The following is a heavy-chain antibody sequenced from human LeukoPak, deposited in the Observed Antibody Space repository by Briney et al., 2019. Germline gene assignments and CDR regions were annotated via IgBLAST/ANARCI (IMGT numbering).Heavy chain of an antibody. CDR1: GYTFTSYY. CDR2: INPSGGST. J-gene: IGHJ4*02. D-gene: IGHD2/OR15-2a*01. V-gene: IGHV1-46*01. Sequence: GASVKVSCKASGYTFTSYYMHWVRQAPGQGLEWMGIINPSGGSTSYAQKFQGRVTMTRDMSTSTVYMELSSLRSEDTAVYYCAREASTTTPFDYWGQGTLVTVSS. CDR3: AREASTTTPFDY.